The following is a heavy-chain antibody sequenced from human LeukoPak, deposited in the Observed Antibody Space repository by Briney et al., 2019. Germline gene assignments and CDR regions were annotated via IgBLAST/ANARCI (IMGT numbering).Heavy chain of an antibody. V-gene: IGHV4-59*01. J-gene: IGHJ4*02. CDR2: IYYSGST. CDR3: ARAGQYGSGSYFDY. CDR1: GGSISSYY. Sequence: MSSETLSLTCTVSGGSISSYYWSWIRQPPGKGLEWIGYIYYSGSTNYNPSLKSRVTISVDTSKNQFSLKLSSVTAADTAVYYCARAGQYGSGSYFDYWGQGTLVTVSS. D-gene: IGHD3-10*01.